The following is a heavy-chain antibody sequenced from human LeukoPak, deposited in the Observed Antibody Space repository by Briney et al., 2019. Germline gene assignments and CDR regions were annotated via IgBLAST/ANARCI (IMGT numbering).Heavy chain of an antibody. V-gene: IGHV4-34*01. D-gene: IGHD3-22*01. CDR1: GGSFSGYY. CDR3: ARYSGYYYTGYYYYGMDV. CDR2: INHSGST. Sequence: SETLSLTCAVYGGSFSGYYWSWIRQPPGKGLEWIGEINHSGSTNYNPSLKSRVTISVDTSKNQFSLKLRSVTAADTAVYYCARYSGYYYTGYYYYGMDVWGQGTTVTVSS. J-gene: IGHJ6*02.